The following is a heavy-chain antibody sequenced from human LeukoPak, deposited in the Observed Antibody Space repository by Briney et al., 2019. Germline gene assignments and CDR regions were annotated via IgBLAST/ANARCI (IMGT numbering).Heavy chain of an antibody. Sequence: SETLSLTYTVSGGSISNYYWSWIRQHPGQGLEWIGYIYYTGSTYSNPSLRSRPTMSLDTSKNRFSLRLNSVTAADTAVYYCARDPTPGMYYFDYWGQGILVTVSS. CDR2: IYYTGST. D-gene: IGHD5-24*01. V-gene: IGHV4-59*06. J-gene: IGHJ4*02. CDR3: ARDPTPGMYYFDY. CDR1: GGSISNYY.